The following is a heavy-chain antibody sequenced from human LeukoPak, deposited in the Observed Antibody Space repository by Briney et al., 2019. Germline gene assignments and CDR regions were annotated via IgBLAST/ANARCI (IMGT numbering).Heavy chain of an antibody. V-gene: IGHV3-21*01. Sequence: GGSLRLSCAASGFTFSSYSMNWVRQAPGKGLEWVSSISSSSSYIYYADSVKGRFTISRDNAKNSRYLQMNSLRAEDTAVYYCAACCEVITFLYYYDSSGCYFDYWGQGTLVTVSS. CDR3: AACCEVITFLYYYDSSGCYFDY. CDR2: ISSSSSYI. CDR1: GFTFSSYS. J-gene: IGHJ4*02. D-gene: IGHD3-22*01.